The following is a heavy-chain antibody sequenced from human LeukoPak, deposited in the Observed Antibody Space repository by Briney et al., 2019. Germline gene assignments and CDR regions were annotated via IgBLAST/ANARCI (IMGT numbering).Heavy chain of an antibody. V-gene: IGHV3-48*01. Sequence: GGSLRLSCAASGFTFSSYSINWVRQAPGKGLEWVSYISSSSTTIYYADSVKGRFTISRDNARNSLYLQMNSLRAEDTAVYYCAKGKASGWYIVDYWGQGTLVTVSS. CDR2: ISSSSTTI. CDR3: AKGKASGWYIVDY. CDR1: GFTFSSYS. D-gene: IGHD6-19*01. J-gene: IGHJ4*02.